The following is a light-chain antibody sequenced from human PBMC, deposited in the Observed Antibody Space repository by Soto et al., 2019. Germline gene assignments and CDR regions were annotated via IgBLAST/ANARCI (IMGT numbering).Light chain of an antibody. CDR2: WAS. Sequence: DNVMTQSPDSLAVSLGERATINCRSSQSVLYSSNNKNYLAWYQQKAGQPPKLLIYWASTRESGVPDRSSGSGSGTDFTLTISSLQAEDVAVYDCQQYYSNPAFGQGTKVEIK. CDR1: QSVLYSSNNKNY. CDR3: QQYYSNPA. J-gene: IGKJ1*01. V-gene: IGKV4-1*01.